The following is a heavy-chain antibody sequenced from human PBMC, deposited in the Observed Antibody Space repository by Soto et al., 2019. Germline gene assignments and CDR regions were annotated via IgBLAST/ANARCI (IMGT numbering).Heavy chain of an antibody. J-gene: IGHJ3*02. V-gene: IGHV4-34*01. D-gene: IGHD7-27*01. Sequence: SETLSLTCAVYGGSFSGYYWSWIRQPPGKGLEWIGEINHSGSTNYNPSLKSRVTISVDTSKNQFSLKLSSVTAADTAVYYCARGRTNPTGDLPVDAFDIWGQGTMVTVSS. CDR1: GGSFSGYY. CDR3: ARGRTNPTGDLPVDAFDI. CDR2: INHSGST.